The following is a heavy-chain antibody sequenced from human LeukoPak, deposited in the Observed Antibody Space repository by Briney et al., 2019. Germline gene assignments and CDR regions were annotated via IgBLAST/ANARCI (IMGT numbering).Heavy chain of an antibody. CDR1: GGTFSSYA. V-gene: IGHV1-69*13. CDR2: IIPIFGTA. CDR3: ARDRAYYGMDV. Sequence: SVKVSCKASGGTFSSYAISWVRQAPGQGLEWMGGIIPIFGTANYAQKFQGRVTITADESTSTAYMGLSSLRSDDTAVYYCARDRAYYGMDVWGQGTTVTVSS. J-gene: IGHJ6*02.